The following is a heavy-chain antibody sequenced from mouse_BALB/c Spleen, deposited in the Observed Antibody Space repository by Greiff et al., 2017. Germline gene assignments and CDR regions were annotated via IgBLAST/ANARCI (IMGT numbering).Heavy chain of an antibody. V-gene: IGHV6-6*02. Sequence: EVKLVESGGGLVQPGGSMKLSCVASGFTFSNYWMNWVRQSPEKGLEWVAEIRLKSNNYATHYAESVKGRFTISRDDSKSSVYLQMNNLRAEDTGIYYCTRGVTTGGYAMDYWGQGTSVTVSS. CDR2: IRLKSNNYAT. D-gene: IGHD2-1*01. J-gene: IGHJ4*01. CDR1: GFTFSNYW. CDR3: TRGVTTGGYAMDY.